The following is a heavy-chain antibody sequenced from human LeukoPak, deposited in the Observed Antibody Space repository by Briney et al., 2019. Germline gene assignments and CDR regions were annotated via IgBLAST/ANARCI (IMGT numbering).Heavy chain of an antibody. J-gene: IGHJ5*02. CDR2: ISYDGSNK. CDR1: GFTFSSYA. V-gene: IGHV3-30*04. CDR3: ATVIAAAAPRWGYNWFDP. D-gene: IGHD6-13*01. Sequence: PGGSLRLSCAASGFTFSSYAMHWVRQAPGKGLEWVAVISYDGSNKYYADSVKGRFTISRDNSKNTLYLQMNSLRAEDTAVYYCATVIAAAAPRWGYNWFDPWGQGTLVTVSS.